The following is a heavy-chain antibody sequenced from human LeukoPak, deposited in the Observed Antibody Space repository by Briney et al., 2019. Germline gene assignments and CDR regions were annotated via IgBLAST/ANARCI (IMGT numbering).Heavy chain of an antibody. CDR3: ARGGSGRDYYYYYMDV. D-gene: IGHD3-10*01. V-gene: IGHV1-2*02. CDR2: INPNSGGT. J-gene: IGHJ6*03. Sequence: ASVKVSCKASVYTFTGYYMHWVRQAPGQGLEWMGWINPNSGGTNYAQKFQGRVTMTRDTSISTAYMELSRLRSDDTAVYYCARGGSGRDYYYYYMDVWGKGTTVTASS. CDR1: VYTFTGYY.